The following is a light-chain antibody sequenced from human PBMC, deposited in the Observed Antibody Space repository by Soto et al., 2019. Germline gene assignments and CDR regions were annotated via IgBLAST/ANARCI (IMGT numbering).Light chain of an antibody. Sequence: QSVLTQPASVSGSPGQSITISCTGTSSDVGGYNYVSWYQQHPGKVPKLMIYDVSNRPSGVSNRFSGSKSGNTASLTISGLQAEDEADYYCSSYTSGSTLVVFGGGTKLTVL. CDR2: DVS. V-gene: IGLV2-14*01. J-gene: IGLJ2*01. CDR3: SSYTSGSTLVV. CDR1: SSDVGGYNY.